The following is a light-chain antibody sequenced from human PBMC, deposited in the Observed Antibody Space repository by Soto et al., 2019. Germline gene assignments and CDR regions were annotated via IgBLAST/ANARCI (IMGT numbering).Light chain of an antibody. Sequence: QSALTQPPSMSGAPGQRVTISCTGSSSNIGAAYDVHWYQHLPGTAPKLLIYGNNNRPSGVPDRFSGSKSGTSASLAITGLQAGDEADYYCQSYDSSLRSYVFGTGTKVT. CDR2: GNN. V-gene: IGLV1-40*01. CDR1: SSNIGAAYD. J-gene: IGLJ1*01. CDR3: QSYDSSLRSYV.